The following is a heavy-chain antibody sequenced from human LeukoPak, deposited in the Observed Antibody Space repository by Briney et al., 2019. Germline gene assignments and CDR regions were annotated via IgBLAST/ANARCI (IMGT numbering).Heavy chain of an antibody. CDR3: ARDAGSGWYRGFDY. D-gene: IGHD6-19*01. V-gene: IGHV3-7*01. CDR1: GFTFTKYW. CDR2: IKQDGSDK. Sequence: GGSLRLSCAASGFTFTKYWMTWVRQAPGKGLEWVGNIKQDGSDKNYMDSVKGRFTISRDNTKNSVYLQMSSLRAEDTAVYYCARDAGSGWYRGFDYWGQGTLVTVSS. J-gene: IGHJ4*02.